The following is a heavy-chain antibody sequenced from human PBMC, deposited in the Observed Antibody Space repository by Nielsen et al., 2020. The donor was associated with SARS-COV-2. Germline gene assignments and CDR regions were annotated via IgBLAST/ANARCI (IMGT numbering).Heavy chain of an antibody. J-gene: IGHJ4*02. CDR3: AKHFTMVRGRIDY. CDR2: ISRNGGNI. Sequence: GGSLRLSCAASGFTFDEYALHWVRQAPGKGLEWVSGISRNGGNIDYAASVKGRFTISRDNAKNSLYLQMNSLRAEDTAVYYCAKHFTMVRGRIDYWGQGTLVTVSS. V-gene: IGHV3-9*01. CDR1: GFTFDEYA. D-gene: IGHD3-10*01.